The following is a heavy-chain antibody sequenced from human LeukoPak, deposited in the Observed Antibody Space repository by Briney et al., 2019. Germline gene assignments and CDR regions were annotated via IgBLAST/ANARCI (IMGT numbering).Heavy chain of an antibody. CDR2: IYYSGST. CDR1: GGSISSYY. CDR3: AKEPYGSGTFDY. D-gene: IGHD3-10*01. V-gene: IGHV4-59*01. J-gene: IGHJ4*02. Sequence: SETLSLTCTVSGGSISSYYWSWIRQPPGKGLEWIGYIYYSGSTNYNPSLKSRVTISVDTSKNQFSLKLSSVTAADTAEYYCAKEPYGSGTFDYWGQGTLVTVSA.